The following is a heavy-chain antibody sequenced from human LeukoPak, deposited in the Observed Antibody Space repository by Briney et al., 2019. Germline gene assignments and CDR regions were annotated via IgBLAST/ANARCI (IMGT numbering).Heavy chain of an antibody. D-gene: IGHD2-15*01. CDR1: GGSFSGYY. CDR2: TNHSGST. CDR3: ARGHDGSGFDY. V-gene: IGHV4-34*01. J-gene: IGHJ4*02. Sequence: SETLSLTCAVYGGSFSGYYWSWIRQPPGKGLEWIGETNHSGSTNYNPSLKSRVTISVDTSKNQFSLKLSSVTAADTAVYYCARGHDGSGFDYWGQGTLVTVSS.